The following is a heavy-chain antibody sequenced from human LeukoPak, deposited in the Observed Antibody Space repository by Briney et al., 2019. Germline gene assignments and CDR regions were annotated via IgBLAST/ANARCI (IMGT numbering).Heavy chain of an antibody. J-gene: IGHJ6*03. CDR3: AREYYDFWSGTYYYYMDV. V-gene: IGHV4-4*07. CDR2: IYTSGGT. D-gene: IGHD3-3*01. CDR1: GGSISSYY. Sequence: SETLSLTCTVSGGSISSYYWSWIRQPAGKGLEWIGRIYTSGGTNYNPSLKSRVTMSVDTSKNQFSLKLGSVTAADTAVYYCAREYYDFWSGTYYYYMDVWGKGTTVTVSS.